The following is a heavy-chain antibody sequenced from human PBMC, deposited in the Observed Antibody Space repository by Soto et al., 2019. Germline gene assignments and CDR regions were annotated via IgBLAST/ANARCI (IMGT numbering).Heavy chain of an antibody. CDR3: ARYYSFWELVFGMDV. Sequence: QITLKESGPTLVKPTQTLTLTCTFSGFSLITSKVGVGWIRQPPGKALEWLALIYWDEDKRYSPSLQSRLTITKDTSKNQVVLTMTNMDPVDTATYYCARYYSFWELVFGMDVWGQGTTVTVSS. D-gene: IGHD3-10*01. V-gene: IGHV2-5*02. CDR2: IYWDEDK. J-gene: IGHJ6*02. CDR1: GFSLITSKVG.